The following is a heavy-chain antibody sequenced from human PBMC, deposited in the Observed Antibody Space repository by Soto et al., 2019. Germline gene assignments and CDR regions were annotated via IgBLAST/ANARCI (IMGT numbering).Heavy chain of an antibody. CDR2: INTNNGGT. V-gene: IGHV1-2*04. CDR1: GYTFTANY. CDR3: ARGSFVGANGGADAFDS. Sequence: VQLVQSEADVEKPGASVTVSCKTSGYTFTANYIHWVRQAPGQGLEWMGWINTNNGGTHFAQKFQDWVTLTRDKSISNAYMELRRLKSDETAIYYCARGSFVGANGGADAFDSWGQGTMVSVSS. J-gene: IGHJ3*02. D-gene: IGHD1-26*01.